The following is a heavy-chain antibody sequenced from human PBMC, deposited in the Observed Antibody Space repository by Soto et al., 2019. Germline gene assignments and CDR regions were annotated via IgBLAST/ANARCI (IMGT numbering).Heavy chain of an antibody. CDR1: GYTFTRYG. CDR2: ISADTGHT. J-gene: IGHJ6*02. CDR3: ARDRVAAAHNYYYCMDV. Sequence: QVHLVQSGAEVKKPGASVKVSCKASGYTFTRYGISWVRQAPGQRLEWMGWISADTGHTNYAQKFQDRVTMTTDTSTSTVYMELRSLRSDDTAMFYCARDRVAAAHNYYYCMDVWGQGTTVTVSS. D-gene: IGHD6-13*01. V-gene: IGHV1-18*01.